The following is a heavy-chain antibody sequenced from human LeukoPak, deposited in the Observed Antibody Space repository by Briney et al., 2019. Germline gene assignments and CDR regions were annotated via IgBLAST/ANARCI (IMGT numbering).Heavy chain of an antibody. Sequence: ASVKVSCKASGYTFTSYDINWVRQATGQGLEWMGWMNPNSGNTGYAQKFQGWVTMTRDTSISTAYMELSRLRSDDTAVYYCARDAAAAGYYYYGMDVWGQGTTVTVSS. J-gene: IGHJ6*02. D-gene: IGHD6-13*01. V-gene: IGHV1-8*01. CDR2: MNPNSGNT. CDR3: ARDAAAAGYYYYGMDV. CDR1: GYTFTSYD.